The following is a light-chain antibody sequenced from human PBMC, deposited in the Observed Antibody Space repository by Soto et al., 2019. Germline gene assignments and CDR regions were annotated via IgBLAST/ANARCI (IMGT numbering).Light chain of an antibody. Sequence: EVVLTQALASPSLSPGDRASLSCRLSQNTSRYFLAWYQRKPGQAPRLLISGASRRATGIPDRFSGAESGTDFTLTISRLEPEDFALYYCQQHDLLPITFGQGTRLEI. CDR2: GAS. CDR1: QNTSRYF. V-gene: IGKV3-20*01. CDR3: QQHDLLPIT. J-gene: IGKJ5*01.